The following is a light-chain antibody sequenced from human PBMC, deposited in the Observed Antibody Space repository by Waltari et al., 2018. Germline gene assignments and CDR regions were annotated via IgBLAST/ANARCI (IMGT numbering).Light chain of an antibody. CDR2: AAS. Sequence: DIQMTQSPSSLSASVGDSITITCRASQSISSSLNWYQQKSGEAPKLLISAASGLQSGVPSRFSGSGSGTDFTLSISSLQPEDFATYYCQQSYSLPPAFGQGTKVEIK. V-gene: IGKV1-39*01. CDR1: QSISSS. CDR3: QQSYSLPPA. J-gene: IGKJ1*01.